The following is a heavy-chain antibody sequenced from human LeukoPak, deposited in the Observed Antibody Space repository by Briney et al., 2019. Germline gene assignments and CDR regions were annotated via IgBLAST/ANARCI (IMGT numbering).Heavy chain of an antibody. J-gene: IGHJ4*02. CDR2: FYHSGIT. CDR3: ARDPVTPGLVAGPV. Sequence: SETLSLNCTVSGVSISSSSYYWAWIRQTPGKGLEWIGSFYHSGITNDNPSLKNRVTISLDTSKNQFSLKLTSVTAADSAVYYCARDPVTPGLVAGPVWGQGALVTVSS. CDR1: GVSISSSSYY. V-gene: IGHV4-39*07. D-gene: IGHD1-26*01.